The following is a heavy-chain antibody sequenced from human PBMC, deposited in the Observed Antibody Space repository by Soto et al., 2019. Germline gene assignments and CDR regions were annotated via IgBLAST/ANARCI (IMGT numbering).Heavy chain of an antibody. CDR2: IRSKANSYAT. D-gene: IGHD1-26*01. J-gene: IGHJ4*02. CDR3: TRPSGSLFDY. V-gene: IGHV3-73*01. CDR1: GLTLSGSA. Sequence: GGSRRLPCAPSGLTLSGSAMPWVRQASGKGLEWVGRIRSKANSYATAYAASAKGRFTISRDDSKNTAYLQMNSLKTEDTAGYYCTRPSGSLFDYWGQGTLVTVSS.